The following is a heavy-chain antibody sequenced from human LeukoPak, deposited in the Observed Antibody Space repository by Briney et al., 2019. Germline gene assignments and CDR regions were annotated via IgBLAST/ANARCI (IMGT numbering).Heavy chain of an antibody. CDR1: GGSFSGYY. Sequence: SETLSLTCAVYGGSFSGYYWSWIRQPPGKGLEWIGEINHSGSTNYNPSLTSRVTISVDTSKNQFSLKLSSVTAADTAVYYCARVGSGSYMLYWGQGTLVTVSS. CDR2: INHSGST. J-gene: IGHJ4*02. D-gene: IGHD3-10*01. CDR3: ARVGSGSYMLY. V-gene: IGHV4-34*01.